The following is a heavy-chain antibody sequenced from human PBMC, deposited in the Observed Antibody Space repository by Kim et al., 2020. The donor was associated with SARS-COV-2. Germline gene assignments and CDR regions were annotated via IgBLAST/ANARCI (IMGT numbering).Heavy chain of an antibody. J-gene: IGHJ4*02. CDR3: VKNWTADY. V-gene: IGHV3-64D*06. CDR2: T. Sequence: TNYADSVKGRFTISRDNSQSTLYRQMSSLRPNDTAVYYCVKNWTADYWGQETLVTVSS. D-gene: IGHD3-3*01.